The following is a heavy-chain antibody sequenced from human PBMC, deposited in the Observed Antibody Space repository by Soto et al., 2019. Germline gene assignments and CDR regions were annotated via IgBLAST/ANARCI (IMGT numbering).Heavy chain of an antibody. D-gene: IGHD3-9*01. CDR3: ARPKNDMLTGYYTNWFDP. CDR1: GYTFITYF. CDR2: INPSRGTT. V-gene: IGHV1-46*01. Sequence: ASVKVSCKASGYTFITYFMHWVRQAPGQGLEWMGVINPSRGTTTYAQKFQGRVTMTTDTSASTAYMELRSLRSDDTAVYYCARPKNDMLTGYYTNWFDPWGQGTLVTVSS. J-gene: IGHJ5*02.